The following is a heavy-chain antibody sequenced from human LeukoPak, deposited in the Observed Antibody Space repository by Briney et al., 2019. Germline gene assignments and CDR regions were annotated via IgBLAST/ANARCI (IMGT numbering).Heavy chain of an antibody. CDR1: GGSISNYY. D-gene: IGHD6-19*01. Sequence: SETLSLTCTVSGGSISNYYWNWIRQPPGKGLEFIGYIYYSGSTTYNPSLKSRVTISVDTSKSQFSLKLISVTAADTAVYYCAIRGYSSDWYYFDYWGQGTLVTVSS. J-gene: IGHJ4*02. CDR3: AIRGYSSDWYYFDY. CDR2: IYYSGST. V-gene: IGHV4-59*08.